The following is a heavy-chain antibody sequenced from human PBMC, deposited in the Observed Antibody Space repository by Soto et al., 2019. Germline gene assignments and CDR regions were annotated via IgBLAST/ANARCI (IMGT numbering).Heavy chain of an antibody. D-gene: IGHD3-16*01. CDR2: ISPYTGNT. J-gene: IGHJ6*02. V-gene: IGHV1-18*01. CDR1: GYIFVNYG. CDR3: VMVDNYVTPTPQDV. Sequence: QVQLVQSGDEVKKPGASVKDSCKASGYIFVNYGIAWVRQAPGQGLEWMGWISPYTGNTHSATKVQGRLTMTTDTSTSTAYMDLGSPTSDDTAVYYCVMVDNYVTPTPQDVWGQGTTVTVSS.